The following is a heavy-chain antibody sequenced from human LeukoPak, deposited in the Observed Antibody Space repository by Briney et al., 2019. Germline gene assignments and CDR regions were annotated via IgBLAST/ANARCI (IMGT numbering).Heavy chain of an antibody. CDR2: IGGGGANT. CDR3: AQGEGTVARHKPFGY. Sequence: GGSLRLSCAASGFTFSSYAMSWVRQAPGKGLEWVSVIGGGGANTYYADSVRGRFTVSRDNSKNTVYLQMNSLRADATAVYSCAQGEGTVARHKPFGYWGQGTLVTVSS. D-gene: IGHD6-19*01. V-gene: IGHV3-23*01. CDR1: GFTFSSYA. J-gene: IGHJ4*02.